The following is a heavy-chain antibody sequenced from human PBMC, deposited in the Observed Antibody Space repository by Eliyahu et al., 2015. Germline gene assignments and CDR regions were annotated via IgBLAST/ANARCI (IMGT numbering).Heavy chain of an antibody. J-gene: IGHJ3*02. CDR1: XFXFSSYA. Sequence: QVQLVESGGGVVQPGXSLRLXCAASXFXFSSYAMHWVRQAPGKGLEWVAAISYDGSNKYYADSVKGRFTISRDNSKNTLYLQMNSLRAEDTAVFYCARGGVYSSSLDVIWGQGTMVTVSS. CDR3: ARGGVYSSSLDVI. D-gene: IGHD6-6*01. V-gene: IGHV3-30-3*01. CDR2: ISYDGSNK.